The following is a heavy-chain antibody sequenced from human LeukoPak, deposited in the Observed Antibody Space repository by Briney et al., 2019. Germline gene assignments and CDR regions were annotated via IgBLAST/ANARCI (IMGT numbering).Heavy chain of an antibody. CDR1: GFTVSSNY. CDR2: IYSGGST. Sequence: GGSLRLSCAASGFTVSSNYMSWVRQAPGKGLEWVSVIYSGGSTYYADSVKGRFTISRDNAKNSLYLQMNSLRAEDTAVYYCARDGGVNSSGWYLAYWGQGTLVTVSS. J-gene: IGHJ4*02. V-gene: IGHV3-53*01. D-gene: IGHD6-19*01. CDR3: ARDGGVNSSGWYLAY.